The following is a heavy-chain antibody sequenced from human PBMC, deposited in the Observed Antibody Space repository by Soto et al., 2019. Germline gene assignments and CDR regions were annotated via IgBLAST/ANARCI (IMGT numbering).Heavy chain of an antibody. V-gene: IGHV3-7*03. Sequence: QTGGSLRLSCAASVFTFSSHWMSGVRQAPGKGREGVANIKQDGIEEYYVESGKGRFTISRDNAKNSLYLQMNSLRAEDMAVYYCARGRSSWYLWDWFDPWGQGTLVTVSS. J-gene: IGHJ5*02. CDR1: VFTFSSHW. CDR2: IKQDGIEE. D-gene: IGHD6-13*01. CDR3: ARGRSSWYLWDWFDP.